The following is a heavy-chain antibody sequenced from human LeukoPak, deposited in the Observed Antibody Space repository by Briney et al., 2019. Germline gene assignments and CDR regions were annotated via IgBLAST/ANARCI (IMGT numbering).Heavy chain of an antibody. Sequence: SETLSLTCTVSGYSISSGYWGWIRQPPGKGLEWIGSIYHSGSTYYNPSLKSRVTISVDTSKNQFSLKLSSVTAADTAVYYCARSDVAAAGTVNYWGQGTLVTVSS. J-gene: IGHJ4*02. CDR1: GYSISSGY. V-gene: IGHV4-38-2*02. CDR2: IYHSGST. D-gene: IGHD6-13*01. CDR3: ARSDVAAAGTVNY.